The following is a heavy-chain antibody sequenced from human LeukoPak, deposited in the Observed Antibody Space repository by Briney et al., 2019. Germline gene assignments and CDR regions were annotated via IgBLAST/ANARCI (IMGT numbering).Heavy chain of an antibody. CDR1: GGSISSSSYY. V-gene: IGHV4-39*01. CDR2: IYYSGST. D-gene: IGHD3-22*01. J-gene: IGHJ6*02. CDR3: AGLIVVVSAPYYYYYGMDV. Sequence: SETLSLTCTVSGGSISSSSYYWGWIRQPPGQGLEWIGSIYYSGSTYYNPSLKSRVTISVDTSKNQFSLKLSSVTAADTAVYYCAGLIVVVSAPYYYYYGMDVWGQGTTVTVSS.